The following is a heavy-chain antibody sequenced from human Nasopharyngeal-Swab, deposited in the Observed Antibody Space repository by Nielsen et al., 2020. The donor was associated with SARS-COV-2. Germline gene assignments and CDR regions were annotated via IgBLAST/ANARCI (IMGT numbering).Heavy chain of an antibody. CDR1: GLSLSPSGVG. CDR3: AHRPTMVRGVSFDY. D-gene: IGHD3-10*01. CDR2: IYWDDDK. Sequence: SGPTLVTPPQTGTLTCSFSGLSLSPSGVGVGGSRQPPGKALEWLALIYWDDDKRYSPSLKSRPTITKDTPKNQVVLTMTNMDPVDTATYYAAHRPTMVRGVSFDYWGQGTLVTVSS. V-gene: IGHV2-5*02. J-gene: IGHJ4*02.